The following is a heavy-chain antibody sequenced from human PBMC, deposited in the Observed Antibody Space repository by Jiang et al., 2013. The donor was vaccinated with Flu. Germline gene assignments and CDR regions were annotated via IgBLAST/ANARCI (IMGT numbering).Heavy chain of an antibody. CDR2: IYSGGST. Sequence: QLLESGGGLVQPGGSLRLSCAASGFTVSSNYMSWVRQAPGKGLEWVSVIYSGGSTYYADSVKGRFTISRDNSKNTLYLQMNSLRAEDTAVYYCARVKDGYNLLFDYWGQGTLVTVSS. CDR1: GFTVSSNY. D-gene: IGHD5-24*01. J-gene: IGHJ4*02. V-gene: IGHV3-66*01. CDR3: ARVKDGYNLLFDY.